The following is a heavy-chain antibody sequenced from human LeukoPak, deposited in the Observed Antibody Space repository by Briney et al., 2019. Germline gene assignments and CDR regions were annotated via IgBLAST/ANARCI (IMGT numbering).Heavy chain of an antibody. CDR2: ISTNGGST. Sequence: GGSLRLSCAASGFTFSSYAMHWVRQAPGKGLEYVSAISTNGGSTYYADSVKGRFIISRDNAENSLYLQMNSLRAEDTAVYYCGAGGQDYWGQGTLVTVSS. D-gene: IGHD2-8*02. CDR3: GAGGQDY. CDR1: GFTFSSYA. J-gene: IGHJ4*02. V-gene: IGHV3-64*02.